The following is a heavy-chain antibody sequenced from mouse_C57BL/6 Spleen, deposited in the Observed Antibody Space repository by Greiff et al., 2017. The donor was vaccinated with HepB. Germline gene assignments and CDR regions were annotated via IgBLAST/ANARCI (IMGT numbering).Heavy chain of an antibody. Sequence: DVKLVESGGGLVQPGGSLSLSCAASGFTFTDYYMSWVRQPPGKALEWLGFIRNKANGYTTEYSASVKGRFTISRDNSQSILYLQMNALRAEDSATYYCARSVTGHFDYWGQGTTLTVSS. V-gene: IGHV7-3*01. CDR3: ARSVTGHFDY. CDR2: IRNKANGYTT. D-gene: IGHD4-1*01. J-gene: IGHJ2*01. CDR1: GFTFTDYY.